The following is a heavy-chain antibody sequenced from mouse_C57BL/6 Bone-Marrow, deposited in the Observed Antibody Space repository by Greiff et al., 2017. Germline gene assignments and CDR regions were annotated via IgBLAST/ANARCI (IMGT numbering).Heavy chain of an antibody. J-gene: IGHJ2*01. CDR1: GFNIKDDY. Sequence: VQLQQSGAELVRPGASVKLSCTASGFNIKDDYMHWVKQRPEQGLEWIGWIDPENGDTEYASKFQGKATITADTSSNTAYLQLSSLTSEDTAVXYCTASALQRDYWGQGTTLTVSS. CDR3: TASALQRDY. D-gene: IGHD1-2*01. V-gene: IGHV14-4*01. CDR2: IDPENGDT.